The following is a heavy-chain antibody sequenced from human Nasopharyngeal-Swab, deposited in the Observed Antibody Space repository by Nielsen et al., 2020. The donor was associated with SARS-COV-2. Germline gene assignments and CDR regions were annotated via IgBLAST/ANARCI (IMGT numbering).Heavy chain of an antibody. V-gene: IGHV3-30*18. Sequence: GGSLRLSCAVYGVSVSGYYWSRIPQPPGKGLEWVAVISYDGSNKYYADSVKGRFTITRDNSQNTLYLQMNSLRAEDTAVYYCAKESGLDAFAIWGQGTMVTVSS. CDR2: ISYDGSNK. J-gene: IGHJ3*02. D-gene: IGHD3-10*01. CDR3: AKESGLDAFAI. CDR1: GVSVSGYY.